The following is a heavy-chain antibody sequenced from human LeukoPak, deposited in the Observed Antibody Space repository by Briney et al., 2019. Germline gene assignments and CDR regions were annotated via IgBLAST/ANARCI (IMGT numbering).Heavy chain of an antibody. CDR3: ARDGHYYDSSGYYRYFDY. CDR1: GGSISSYY. CDR2: IYYSGST. J-gene: IGHJ4*02. V-gene: IGHV4-59*01. D-gene: IGHD3-22*01. Sequence: SETPSLTCTVSGGSISSYYWSWIRQPPGKGLEWVGYIYYSGSTNYNPSLKSRVTISVDTSKNQFSLKLSSVTAAGTAVYYCARDGHYYDSSGYYRYFDYWGQGTLVTVSS.